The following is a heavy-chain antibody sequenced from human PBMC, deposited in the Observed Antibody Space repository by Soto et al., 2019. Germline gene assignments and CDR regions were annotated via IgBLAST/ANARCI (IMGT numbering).Heavy chain of an antibody. CDR3: ARTYCSSTSCYTGDYYYYYGMDV. D-gene: IGHD2-2*02. Sequence: GASLKVSCKASGYTFTSYYMHWVRQAPGQGLEWMGIINPSGGSTSYAQKFQGRVTMTRDTSTSTVYMELSSLRSEDTAVYYCARTYCSSTSCYTGDYYYYYGMDVWGQGTTVTVSS. CDR2: INPSGGST. V-gene: IGHV1-46*01. J-gene: IGHJ6*02. CDR1: GYTFTSYY.